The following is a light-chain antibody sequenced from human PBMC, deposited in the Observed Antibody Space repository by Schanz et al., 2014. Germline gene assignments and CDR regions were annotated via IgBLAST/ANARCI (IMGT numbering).Light chain of an antibody. J-gene: IGLJ3*02. CDR2: DVI. Sequence: QSALTQPASVSGSPGQPITISCTATSSDVGGFKYVSWYQQHPGKAPKLIISDVINRPSGVSNRFSGSKSGNTASLTISGLQAEDEADYYCSSFTSSSTWVFGGGTQLTVL. CDR1: SSDVGGFKY. CDR3: SSFTSSSTWV. V-gene: IGLV2-14*03.